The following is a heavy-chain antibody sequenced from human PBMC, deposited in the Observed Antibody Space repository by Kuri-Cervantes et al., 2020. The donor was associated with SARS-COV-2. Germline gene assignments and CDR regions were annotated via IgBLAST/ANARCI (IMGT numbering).Heavy chain of an antibody. J-gene: IGHJ4*02. Sequence: LSLTCAASGFTFSSYGMHWVRQAPGKGLEWVAFIRYDGSNKYYADSVKGRFTIPRDNSKNTLYLQMNSLRAEDTAVYYCARDGYNFIPFDYWGQGTLVTVSS. CDR1: GFTFSSYG. V-gene: IGHV3-30*02. CDR3: ARDGYNFIPFDY. D-gene: IGHD5-24*01. CDR2: IRYDGSNK.